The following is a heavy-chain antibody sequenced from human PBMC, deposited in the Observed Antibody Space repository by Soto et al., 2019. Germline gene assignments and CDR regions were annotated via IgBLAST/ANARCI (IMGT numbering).Heavy chain of an antibody. CDR1: SGSISSSDHF. Sequence: QLQLQESGPGLVKPSETLSLTCTVSSGSISSSDHFWAWIRRPPGKGLEWIGNIYYSGGTYYNPSLKSRVTISVDTSKNQFSLKLSSMTAADTAVYYCARVLRDYPFYYYYMDVWGKGTTVTVSS. D-gene: IGHD3-10*01. CDR3: ARVLRDYPFYYYYMDV. J-gene: IGHJ6*03. V-gene: IGHV4-39*01. CDR2: IYYSGGT.